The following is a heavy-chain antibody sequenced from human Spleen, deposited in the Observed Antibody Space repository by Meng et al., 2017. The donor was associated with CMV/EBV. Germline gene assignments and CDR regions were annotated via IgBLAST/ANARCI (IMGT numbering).Heavy chain of an antibody. V-gene: IGHV3-21*01. J-gene: IGHJ6*02. D-gene: IGHD1-1*01. CDR2: ISTTNYI. Sequence: GGSLRLSCAASGFTFTNYGMNWVRQAPGKGLEWVSSISTTNYIHYADSVKGRFTISRDNAKNSLYLQMNSLRAEDTAVYYCATTGIRMGMDVWGQGTTVTVSS. CDR1: GFTFTNYG. CDR3: ATTGIRMGMDV.